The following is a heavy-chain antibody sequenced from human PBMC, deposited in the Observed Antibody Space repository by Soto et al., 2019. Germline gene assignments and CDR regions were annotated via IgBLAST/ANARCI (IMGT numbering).Heavy chain of an antibody. CDR2: IYYSGST. CDR1: GGSISSGDYY. D-gene: IGHD5-18*01. CDR3: ARLDTAMVGRGYL. Sequence: QVQLQESGPGLVKPSQTLSLTCTVSGGSISSGDYYWSWIRQPPGKGLEWIGYIYYSGSTYYNPSLKSRVXXSXDXXKNRFSLKLSSVTAADTAVYYCARLDTAMVGRGYLWGQGTLVTVSS. J-gene: IGHJ5*02. V-gene: IGHV4-30-4*01.